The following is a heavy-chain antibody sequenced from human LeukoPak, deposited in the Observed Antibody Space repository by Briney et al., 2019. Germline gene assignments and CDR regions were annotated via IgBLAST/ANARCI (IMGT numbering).Heavy chain of an antibody. D-gene: IGHD2-15*01. V-gene: IGHV3-20*04. J-gene: IGHJ4*02. CDR3: TTEGGWSFYFDY. CDR1: GFTFDDYG. Sequence: PGGSLRLSCAASGFTFDDYGMNWVRQAPGKGLEWVSGIPWNGGSTGYADSVKGRFTISRDNAKNSLYLQLNTLRAEDTAVYYCTTEGGWSFYFDYWGQGTLVTVSS. CDR2: IPWNGGST.